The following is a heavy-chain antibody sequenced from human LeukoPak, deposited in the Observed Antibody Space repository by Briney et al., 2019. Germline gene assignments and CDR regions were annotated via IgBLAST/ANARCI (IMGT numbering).Heavy chain of an antibody. CDR3: ARDPSAFDI. J-gene: IGHJ3*02. CDR2: ISSGSTAI. Sequence: PGGSLSLSCEASGFTFSRYSMNWVRQAPGKGLEWVSYISSGSTAIYYADSVKGRFTISRDNAKNSLYLQMNSLRDEDTALYYCARDPSAFDIWGQGTMVTVSS. CDR1: GFTFSRYS. V-gene: IGHV3-48*02.